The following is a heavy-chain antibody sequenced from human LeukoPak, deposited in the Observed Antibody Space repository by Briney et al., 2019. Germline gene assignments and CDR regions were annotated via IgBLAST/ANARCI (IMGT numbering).Heavy chain of an antibody. CDR2: IYTSGST. CDR3: ARNEWLAQTDAFDI. Sequence: KPSETLSLTCTVSGGSISSYYWSWIRQPAGKGLEWIGRIYTSGSTNYNPSLKSRVTMSVDTSKNQFSLKLSSVPAADTAVYYCARNEWLAQTDAFDIWGQGTMVTVSS. J-gene: IGHJ3*02. V-gene: IGHV4-4*07. CDR1: GGSISSYY. D-gene: IGHD6-19*01.